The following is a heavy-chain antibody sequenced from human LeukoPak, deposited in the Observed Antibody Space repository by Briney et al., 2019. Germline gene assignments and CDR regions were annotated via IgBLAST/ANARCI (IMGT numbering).Heavy chain of an antibody. CDR3: ARLLWFGELNDY. CDR2: INPNSGGT. J-gene: IGHJ4*02. Sequence: ASVKVSCKASGYTFTGYYMHWVRQAPGQGLEWMGWINPNSGGTNYAQKFQGRVTMTRDTSISTAYMELNRLRSDDTAVYYCARLLWFGELNDYWGQGTLVTVSS. D-gene: IGHD3-10*01. V-gene: IGHV1-2*02. CDR1: GYTFTGYY.